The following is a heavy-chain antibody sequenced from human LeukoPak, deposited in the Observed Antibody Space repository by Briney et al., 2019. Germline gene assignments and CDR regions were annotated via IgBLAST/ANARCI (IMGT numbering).Heavy chain of an antibody. J-gene: IGHJ6*02. CDR2: IKQDGGEK. CDR1: GFAFSSYW. Sequence: GGYLRLSCAASGFAFSSYWMSWFRQAPGKGLEWVANIKQDGGEKFYADSVKGRFTISRDNAKNSLYLQMNSLRAEDTAVYYCAREDSGGMDVWGQGTTVTVSS. CDR3: AREDSGGMDV. V-gene: IGHV3-7*01.